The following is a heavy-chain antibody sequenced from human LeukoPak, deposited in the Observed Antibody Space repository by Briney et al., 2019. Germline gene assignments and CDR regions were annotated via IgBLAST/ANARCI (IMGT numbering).Heavy chain of an antibody. CDR1: GFTFDDYA. D-gene: IGHD3-10*01. CDR3: AKDKFDGSGGYYFDY. Sequence: GGSLRLSCAASGFTFDDYAMHWVRQAPGKGLEWVSLISWDGGRTYYADSVKGRFTISRDNGKNSLYLQMNSLRAEDTALYYCAKDKFDGSGGYYFDYWGQGTLVTVSS. V-gene: IGHV3-43D*03. J-gene: IGHJ4*02. CDR2: ISWDGGRT.